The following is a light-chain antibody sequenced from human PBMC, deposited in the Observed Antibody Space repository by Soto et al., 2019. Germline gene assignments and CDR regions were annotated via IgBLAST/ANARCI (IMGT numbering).Light chain of an antibody. V-gene: IGKV1D-12*01. CDR2: EAS. Sequence: DIQMTQSPSSVSASVGDRVTITCRASQGITNRLAWYQQKPGKAPKLLIYEASSLQSGVPSRISGSGSGTDFTLTISSLQPEDFATYYCQQANSFPITFCQWTRLEIK. CDR1: QGITNR. J-gene: IGKJ5*01. CDR3: QQANSFPIT.